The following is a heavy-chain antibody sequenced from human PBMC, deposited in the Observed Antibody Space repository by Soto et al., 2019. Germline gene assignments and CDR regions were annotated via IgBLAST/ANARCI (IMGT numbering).Heavy chain of an antibody. CDR2: ISYDGSQK. Sequence: PGVSPRLSFAASGFIFTAYCMHWVRQAPGKGLEWVAVISYDGSQKYYADSVKGRFTISRDNSKNTLYLQMNSLRAEDTALYTCAKAESSSWFYFDSWGQGTLVTVSS. D-gene: IGHD6-13*01. CDR3: AKAESSSWFYFDS. J-gene: IGHJ4*02. V-gene: IGHV3-30*18. CDR1: GFIFTAYC.